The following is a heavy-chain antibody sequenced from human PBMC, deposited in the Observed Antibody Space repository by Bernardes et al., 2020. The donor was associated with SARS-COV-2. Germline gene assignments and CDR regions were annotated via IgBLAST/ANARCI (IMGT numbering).Heavy chain of an antibody. D-gene: IGHD5-12*01. Sequence: SLRLSCAASGFTFSSYGMHWVRQAPGKGLEWVAVIWYDGSNKYYADSVKGRFTISRDNSKNTLYLQMNSLRAEDTAVYYCARNMVATITAIDYWGQGTLVTVSS. CDR1: GFTFSSYG. V-gene: IGHV3-33*08. CDR3: ARNMVATITAIDY. J-gene: IGHJ4*02. CDR2: IWYDGSNK.